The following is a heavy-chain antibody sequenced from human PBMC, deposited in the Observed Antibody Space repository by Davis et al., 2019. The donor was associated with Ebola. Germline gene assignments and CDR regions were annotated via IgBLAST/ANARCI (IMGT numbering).Heavy chain of an antibody. V-gene: IGHV3-30-3*01. CDR1: GFTFSSYA. CDR3: ARALARFLEWLIHPTSYYYYGMDV. D-gene: IGHD3-3*01. J-gene: IGHJ6*02. CDR2: ISYDGSNK. Sequence: PGGSLRLSCAASGFTFSSYAMHWVRQAPGKGLEWVAVISYDGSNKYYADSVKGRFTISRDNSKNTLYLQMNSLRAEDTAVYYCARALARFLEWLIHPTSYYYYGMDVWGQGTTVTVSS.